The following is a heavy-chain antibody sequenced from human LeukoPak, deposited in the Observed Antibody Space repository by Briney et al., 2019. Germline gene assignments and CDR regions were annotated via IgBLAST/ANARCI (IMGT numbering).Heavy chain of an antibody. J-gene: IGHJ6*03. V-gene: IGHV4-4*09. D-gene: IGHD2-2*01. CDR1: GGSISSYY. Sequence: SETLSLTCTVSGGSISSYYWSWIRQPPGKGLEWIGYIYTSGRTNYNPSLNRRVTISVDTSKNQFSLKLSSVTAADTAVYYCARHACSSTSCYGGYYYYMDVWGKGTTVTVSS. CDR2: IYTSGRT. CDR3: ARHACSSTSCYGGYYYYMDV.